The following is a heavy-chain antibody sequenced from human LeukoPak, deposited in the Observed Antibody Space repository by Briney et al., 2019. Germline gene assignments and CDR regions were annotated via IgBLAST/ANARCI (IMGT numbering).Heavy chain of an antibody. CDR1: GGPISSYY. CDR2: IYYSGST. Sequence: SETLSLTCTVSGGPISSYYWGWIRQPPGKGLEWIGSIYYSGSTYYNPSLKSRVTISVDTSKNQFSLKLSSVTAADTAVYYCARARGYSGYVLDYWGQGTLVTVSS. D-gene: IGHD5-12*01. J-gene: IGHJ4*02. V-gene: IGHV4-39*07. CDR3: ARARGYSGYVLDY.